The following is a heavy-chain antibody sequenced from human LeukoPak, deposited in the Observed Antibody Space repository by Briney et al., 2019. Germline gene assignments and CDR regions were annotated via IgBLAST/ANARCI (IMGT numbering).Heavy chain of an antibody. Sequence: PSETLSLTCTVSGGSISSYYWSWIRQPPGKGLEWIGYIYYSGSTNYNPSLKSRVTISVDTSKNQFSLKLSSVTAADTAVYYCARVGDCSGGSCYGIWFDPWGQGTLVTVSS. CDR2: IYYSGST. CDR3: ARVGDCSGGSCYGIWFDP. CDR1: GGSISSYY. J-gene: IGHJ5*02. V-gene: IGHV4-59*01. D-gene: IGHD2-15*01.